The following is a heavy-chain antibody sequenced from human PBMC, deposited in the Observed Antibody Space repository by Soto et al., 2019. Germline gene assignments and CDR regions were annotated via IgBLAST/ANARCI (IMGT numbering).Heavy chain of an antibody. J-gene: IGHJ5*01. D-gene: IGHD3-10*01. CDR2: IYYTADT. V-gene: IGHV4-4*07. Sequence: SETLSLICTVSGGSISSYYWSWIRQPAGKGLEWIGRIYYTADTKYSPSLESRATISADPSKKQFSLSLSPVSAADTALYFCAGSKNRGESFDCRGQRALRTVYS. CDR3: AGSKNRGESFDC. CDR1: GGSISSYY.